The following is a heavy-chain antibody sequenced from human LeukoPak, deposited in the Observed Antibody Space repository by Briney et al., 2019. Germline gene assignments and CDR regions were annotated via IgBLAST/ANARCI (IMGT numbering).Heavy chain of an antibody. Sequence: PGGSLRLSCAASGFTFSSYWMSWVRQAPGKGLEWVANIKQDGSEKYYVDSVKGRFTISRDNAKNSLYLQMNSLRAEDTAVYYCARDGEDTAMVIYYYYYMDVWGKGTTVTVSS. CDR3: ARDGEDTAMVIYYYYYMDV. CDR1: GFTFSSYW. J-gene: IGHJ6*03. V-gene: IGHV3-7*01. D-gene: IGHD5-18*01. CDR2: IKQDGSEK.